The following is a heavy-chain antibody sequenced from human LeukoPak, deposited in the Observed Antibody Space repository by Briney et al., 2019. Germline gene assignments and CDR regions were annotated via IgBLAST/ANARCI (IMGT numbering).Heavy chain of an antibody. CDR1: GFTFSYYE. J-gene: IGHJ4*02. D-gene: IGHD6-13*01. V-gene: IGHV3-48*03. CDR2: ISNSGATI. CDR3: ARATFSSSGHSY. Sequence: GGSLRLSCAASGFTFSYYEMNWVRQAPGKGLEWVSYISNSGATIYYADSVKGRFTISRDNAKSSLFLQMNSLRAEDTGVYYCARATFSSSGHSYWGQGTLVTVSS.